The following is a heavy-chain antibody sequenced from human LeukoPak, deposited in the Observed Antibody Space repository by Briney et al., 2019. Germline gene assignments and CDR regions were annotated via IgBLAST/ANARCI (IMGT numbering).Heavy chain of an antibody. V-gene: IGHV4-39*01. J-gene: IGHJ5*02. D-gene: IGHD6-19*01. CDR1: GGSISSSSYY. CDR3: ARHSYSVAGKVNWFDP. Sequence: SETLSLTCTVSGGSISSSSYYWGWIRQPPGKGLEWIGSIYYSGSTYYNPSLKSRGTISVDTSKNQLSLKLSSVTAADTAVYYCARHSYSVAGKVNWFDPWGQGTLVTVSS. CDR2: IYYSGST.